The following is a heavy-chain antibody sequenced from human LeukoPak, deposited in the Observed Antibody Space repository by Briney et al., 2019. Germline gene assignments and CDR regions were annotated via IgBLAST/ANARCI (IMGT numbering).Heavy chain of an antibody. D-gene: IGHD2-2*01. V-gene: IGHV3-23*01. Sequence: GGSLRLSCAASGFTFSSFGMSWVRQAPGKGLEWVSGISGSGDSTYYADSVKGRFTISRDNSKNTLYLQMNSLRAEDTAVYYCAKDRADCSSSSCYERGFDYWGQGTLVTVSS. CDR1: GFTFSSFG. CDR2: ISGSGDST. J-gene: IGHJ4*02. CDR3: AKDRADCSSSSCYERGFDY.